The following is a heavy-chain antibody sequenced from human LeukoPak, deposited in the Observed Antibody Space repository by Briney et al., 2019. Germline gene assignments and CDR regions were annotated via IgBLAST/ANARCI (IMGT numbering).Heavy chain of an antibody. V-gene: IGHV3-7*01. CDR2: IKTDGYDK. CDR3: AREGRDYDFWSGYYP. CDR1: GFTFSNYW. Sequence: GSLRLSCAASGFTFSNYWMGWVRQAPGKGLEWVANIKTDGYDKYYADSVKGRFTISRDNAKSSLYLQMDSLRAEDTAVYYCAREGRDYDFWSGYYPWGQGTLVTVSS. D-gene: IGHD3-3*01. J-gene: IGHJ5*02.